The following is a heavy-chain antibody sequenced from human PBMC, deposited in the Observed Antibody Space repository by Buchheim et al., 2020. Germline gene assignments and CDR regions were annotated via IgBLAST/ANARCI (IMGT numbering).Heavy chain of an antibody. Sequence: QVQLQESGPGLVKPSQTLSLTCTVSGGSISSGSYYWSWIRQPAGKGLEWIGRIYTSGSTNYNPSLKSRVTISVDTSKNQFSLKLSSVTAADTAVYYCARGGRPIDYYYGMDVWGQGTT. CDR3: ARGGRPIDYYYGMDV. D-gene: IGHD3-16*02. J-gene: IGHJ6*02. CDR2: IYTSGST. CDR1: GGSISSGSYY. V-gene: IGHV4-61*02.